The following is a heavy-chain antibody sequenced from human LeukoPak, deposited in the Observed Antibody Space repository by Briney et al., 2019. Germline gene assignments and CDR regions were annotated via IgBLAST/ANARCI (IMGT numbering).Heavy chain of an antibody. CDR3: ARSVGAMAWIDY. CDR2: INRSGGSS. V-gene: IGHV1-46*01. CDR1: GYTFTSYY. D-gene: IGHD1-26*01. J-gene: IGHJ4*02. Sequence: GSVKVSCKASGYTFTSYYMHWVRQAPGQGLEWMGIINRSGGSSSYAQKFQGRVTMTRDTTTSTVYMELSSLRSEDTAVYYCARSVGAMAWIDYWGQGTLVTVSS.